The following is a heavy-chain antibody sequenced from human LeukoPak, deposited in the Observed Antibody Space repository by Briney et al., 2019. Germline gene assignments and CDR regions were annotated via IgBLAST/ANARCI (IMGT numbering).Heavy chain of an antibody. D-gene: IGHD2-2*01. V-gene: IGHV3-9*03. Sequence: GGSLRLSCAVSGFTFDDYAMHCVRQAPGKGLEWVSGISWNSASIGYADSVKGRFTISRDNAKNSLYLQMNSLRADDMALYYCAKSQASTWSNYYYFMDVWGKGTTVTVSS. CDR2: ISWNSASI. CDR1: GFTFDDYA. J-gene: IGHJ6*03. CDR3: AKSQASTWSNYYYFMDV.